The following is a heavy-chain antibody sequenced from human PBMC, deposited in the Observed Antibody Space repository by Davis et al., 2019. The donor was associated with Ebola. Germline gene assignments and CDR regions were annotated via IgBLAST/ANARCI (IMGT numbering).Heavy chain of an antibody. D-gene: IGHD6-13*01. CDR1: GFTFSSYA. Sequence: GGSLRLSCAASGFTFSSYAMSWVRQAPGKGLEWVSVIYDHSTAYADSVKGRFTISRDNSKNTLYLQMNGLRAEDTAVYYCARPHSAATQYGMDVWGQGTTVTVSS. CDR2: IYDHST. CDR3: ARPHSAATQYGMDV. V-gene: IGHV3-23*03. J-gene: IGHJ6*02.